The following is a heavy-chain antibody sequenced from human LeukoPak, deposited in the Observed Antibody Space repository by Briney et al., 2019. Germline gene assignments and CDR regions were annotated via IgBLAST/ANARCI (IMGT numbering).Heavy chain of an antibody. V-gene: IGHV4-31*03. J-gene: IGHJ4*02. Sequence: SETLSLTCTVSGGSISSGGYYWSWIRQHPGKGLEWIGYIYYSGSTYYNPSLKSRVTISVDTSKNQFSLKLSSVTAADTAVYYCAGVGIFGVVKNPHFDYWGQGTLVTVSS. D-gene: IGHD3-3*01. CDR1: GGSISSGGYY. CDR2: IYYSGST. CDR3: AGVGIFGVVKNPHFDY.